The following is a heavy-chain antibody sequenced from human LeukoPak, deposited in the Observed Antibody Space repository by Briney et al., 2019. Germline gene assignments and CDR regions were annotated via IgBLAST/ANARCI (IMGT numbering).Heavy chain of an antibody. CDR1: GYTFTSYG. CDR2: ISAYNGKT. V-gene: IGHV1-18*01. D-gene: IGHD3-3*01. Sequence: ASVKVSCKASGYTFTSYGISWVRQAPGQGLEWMGWISAYNGKTNYAQKFQGRVTMTTDTSTSTAYMELRSLRSDDTAVYYCARDSYRTDYDFWSGYYTGGMDVWGQGTTVTVSS. J-gene: IGHJ6*02. CDR3: ARDSYRTDYDFWSGYYTGGMDV.